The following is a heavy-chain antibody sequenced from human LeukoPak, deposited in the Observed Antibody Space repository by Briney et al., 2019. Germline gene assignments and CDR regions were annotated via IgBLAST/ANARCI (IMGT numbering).Heavy chain of an antibody. J-gene: IGHJ4*02. CDR3: ARNYDFWSGYCGY. Sequence: PGGSLRLSCAASGFTFSSYSMNWVRQAPGKGLEWVSAISSSSSYIYYADSVKGRFTISRDNAKNSLYLQMNSLRAEDTAVYYCARNYDFWSGYCGYWGQGTLVTVSS. D-gene: IGHD3-3*01. CDR2: ISSSSSYI. CDR1: GFTFSSYS. V-gene: IGHV3-21*01.